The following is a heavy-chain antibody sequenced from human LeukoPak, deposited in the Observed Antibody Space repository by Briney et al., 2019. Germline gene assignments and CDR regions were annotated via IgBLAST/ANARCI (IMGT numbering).Heavy chain of an antibody. CDR2: IRSKPYGGTT. V-gene: IGHV3-49*04. CDR1: GFTFDDYA. J-gene: IGHJ5*02. CDR3: TSQYDTSGYP. Sequence: GGSLRLSCTASGFTFDDYALTWVRQAPGKGLEWVGFIRSKPYGGTTEYAASVKGRFAISRDDSKSIAYLQMNSLATEDTAVYFSTSQYDTSGYPWGQGTLVTVSS. D-gene: IGHD3-22*01.